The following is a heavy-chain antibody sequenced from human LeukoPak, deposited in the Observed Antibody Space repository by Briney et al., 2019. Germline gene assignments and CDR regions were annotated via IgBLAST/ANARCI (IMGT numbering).Heavy chain of an antibody. V-gene: IGHV1-2*02. CDR2: INPNSAGR. D-gene: IGHD3-22*01. Sequence: ASVKVSCKASGYTFTGYYIHWVRQAPGQGLEWMGWINPNSAGRRYAQKFQGRVTMTRDTSISTVFMELSSLRSDDTAVYYCARGPYDSSGYQDYWGQGTLVTVSS. CDR1: GYTFTGYY. J-gene: IGHJ4*02. CDR3: ARGPYDSSGYQDY.